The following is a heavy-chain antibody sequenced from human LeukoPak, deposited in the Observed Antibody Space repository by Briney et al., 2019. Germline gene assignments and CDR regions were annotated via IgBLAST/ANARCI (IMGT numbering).Heavy chain of an antibody. Sequence: PGGSLRLSCAASGFTFSSYSMNWVRQAPGKGLEWVSSISSSSSYIYYADSVKGRFTISRDNAKNSLYLQMNSLRAEDTAVYYCASPKIKLIAVAGRSSLDVWGKGTTVTISS. D-gene: IGHD6-19*01. CDR1: GFTFSSYS. CDR2: ISSSSSYI. CDR3: ASPKIKLIAVAGRSSLDV. J-gene: IGHJ6*04. V-gene: IGHV3-21*01.